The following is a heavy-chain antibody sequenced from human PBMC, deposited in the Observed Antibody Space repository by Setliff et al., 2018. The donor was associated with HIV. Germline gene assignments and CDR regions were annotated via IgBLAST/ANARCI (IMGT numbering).Heavy chain of an antibody. J-gene: IGHJ6*03. V-gene: IGHV4-4*07. CDR2: INTSGST. CDR1: GGSVSNYY. Sequence: SETLSLTCTVSGGSVSNYYWTWIRQSAGKGLEWIGHINTSGSTKYNPSLKSRLTMSVDSSGNQFSLKLTSVTAADTAVYYCARRGPYGSGSYGRYYDYYYMDVWGKGTTVTVSS. D-gene: IGHD3-10*01. CDR3: ARRGPYGSGSYGRYYDYYYMDV.